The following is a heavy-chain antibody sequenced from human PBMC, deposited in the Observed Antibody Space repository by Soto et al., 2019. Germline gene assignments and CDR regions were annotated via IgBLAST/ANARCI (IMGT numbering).Heavy chain of an antibody. V-gene: IGHV1-2*02. Sequence: GSSLKVSCKASGYTFTVYYIHWGRQAPGQGLEWMGWINPNSGGTKYPQKFQGRVTMTRDTSIRTVYMSLTGLKSDDTAVYFCARDLGNGGGSAGFDYWGQGTLVTVSS. J-gene: IGHJ4*02. CDR2: INPNSGGT. D-gene: IGHD2-15*01. CDR3: ARDLGNGGGSAGFDY. CDR1: GYTFTVYY.